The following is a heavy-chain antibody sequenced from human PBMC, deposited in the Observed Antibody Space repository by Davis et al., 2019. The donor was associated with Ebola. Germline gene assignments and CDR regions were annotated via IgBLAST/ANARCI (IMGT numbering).Heavy chain of an antibody. CDR2: IYYSGSS. D-gene: IGHD2-21*02. CDR1: GGSISSSSYY. V-gene: IGHV4-39*01. Sequence: MPSETLSLTCTVSGGSISSSSYYWGWIRQPPGKGLEWIGNIYYSGSSYYNPSLKSRVTISADTSKNQFSLKLSSVTAADTAVYYCARHVTRVGGIEYFQYWGQGTLVTVSS. CDR3: ARHVTRVGGIEYFQY. J-gene: IGHJ1*01.